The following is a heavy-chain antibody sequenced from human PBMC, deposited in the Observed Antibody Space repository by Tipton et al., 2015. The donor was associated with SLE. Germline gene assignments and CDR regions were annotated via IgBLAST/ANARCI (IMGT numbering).Heavy chain of an antibody. CDR2: IYPGDSDT. V-gene: IGHV5-51*01. J-gene: IGHJ4*02. D-gene: IGHD6-13*01. CDR3: ARHPPRSSSRSSFDY. CDR1: GYSFTSYW. Sequence: VQLVQSGAEVKKPGESLKISCKGSGYSFTSYWIGWVRQMPGKGLEWMGIIYPGDSDTRYSPSFQGQVTISADKSISTAYLQWVSLKASDTAMYYCARHPPRSSSRSSFDYWGQGTLVTVSS.